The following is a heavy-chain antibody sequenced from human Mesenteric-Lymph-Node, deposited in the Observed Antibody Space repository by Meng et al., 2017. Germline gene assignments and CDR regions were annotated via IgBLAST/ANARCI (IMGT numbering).Heavy chain of an antibody. CDR1: GGPIYSGDYY. D-gene: IGHD5-18*01. CDR2: IYYSGST. CDR3: ARVGWRQWSFDL. V-gene: IGHV4-30-4*01. J-gene: IGHJ2*01. Sequence: QLQLQEPGPGVVKPSETLSLTCTGYGGPIYSGDYYWSWIRQPPGKGLELIGHIYYSGSTSYNPSLKSRVTISVDTSNNQFSLKLSSVTAADTAVYYCARVGWRQWSFDLWGRGTLVTVSS.